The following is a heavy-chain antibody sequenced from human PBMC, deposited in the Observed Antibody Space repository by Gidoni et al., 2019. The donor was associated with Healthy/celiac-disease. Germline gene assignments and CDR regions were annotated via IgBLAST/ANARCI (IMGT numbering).Heavy chain of an antibody. CDR2: ITPIFGTA. V-gene: IGHV1-69*01. J-gene: IGHJ6*02. D-gene: IGHD3-10*01. Sequence: QVQLVQSGAEVKKPGSSVKVSCKASGGTFSSYAISWVRQAPGQGLEWMGGITPIFGTANYEQKFQGRVTITADESTSTADMELSSLRSEDTAVYYCARARGGYYGSGRALDGMDVWGQGTTVTVSS. CDR1: GGTFSSYA. CDR3: ARARGGYYGSGRALDGMDV.